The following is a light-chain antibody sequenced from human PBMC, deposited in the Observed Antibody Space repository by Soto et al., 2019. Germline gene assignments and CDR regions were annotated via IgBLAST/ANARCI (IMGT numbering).Light chain of an antibody. Sequence: QSVLTQPPSASGYPGQMVTFSCSGSSSNIGINTVNWYRQLPGTAPQLLISDNHRRPSGVPDRFSGSKSGTSASLAISGLQSEDEATYFCAAWDVSLMLFVFWTGTKITVL. J-gene: IGLJ1*01. CDR1: SSNIGINT. CDR3: AAWDVSLMLFV. V-gene: IGLV1-44*01. CDR2: DNH.